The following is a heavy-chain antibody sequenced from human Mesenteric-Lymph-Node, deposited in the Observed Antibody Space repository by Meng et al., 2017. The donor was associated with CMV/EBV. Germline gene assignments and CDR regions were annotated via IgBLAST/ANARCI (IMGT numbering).Heavy chain of an antibody. CDR3: AKDPSGYSSGWSLFDY. Sequence: FTFSSYGMHWVRQAPGKGLEWVAFIRYDGNNMHYVSSVEGRFTISRDNSKNTLYLQMNSLIPEDTAVYYCAKDPSGYSSGWSLFDYWGQGTLVTVSS. V-gene: IGHV3-30*02. J-gene: IGHJ4*02. CDR2: IRYDGNNM. CDR1: FTFSSYG. D-gene: IGHD6-19*01.